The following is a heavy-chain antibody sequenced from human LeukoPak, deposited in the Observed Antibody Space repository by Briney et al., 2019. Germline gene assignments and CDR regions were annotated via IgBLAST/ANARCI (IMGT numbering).Heavy chain of an antibody. V-gene: IGHV1-69*02. CDR3: ATLTRGATAY. J-gene: IGHJ4*02. CDR2: IIPILGIP. D-gene: IGHD5-12*01. Sequence: ASVKVSCKASGGTSSSYPISWVRQAPGQGLEWMGRIIPILGIPNYAQKFQGRVTISADKSTSTAYMDLSSLRSEDTAVYYCATLTRGATAYRGQGTLVTVSS. CDR1: GGTSSSYP.